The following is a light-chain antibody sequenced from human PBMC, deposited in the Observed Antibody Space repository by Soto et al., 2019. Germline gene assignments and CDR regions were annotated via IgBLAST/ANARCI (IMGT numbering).Light chain of an antibody. J-gene: IGKJ1*01. V-gene: IGKV3-15*01. CDR1: QSVSSN. Sequence: EIVMTQSPATLSVSPGERATLSCRASQSVSSNLAWYQQKFGQAPRLLIYGAFTRATGIPARFSGSGSGTEFTLTISSLQSEDFAVYYCQQYNNWPGTFGQGTKVEIK. CDR2: GAF. CDR3: QQYNNWPGT.